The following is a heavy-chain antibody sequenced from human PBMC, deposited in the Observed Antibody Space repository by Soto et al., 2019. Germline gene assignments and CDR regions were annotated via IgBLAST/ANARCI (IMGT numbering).Heavy chain of an antibody. CDR3: AKMAQASGLDY. CDR2: ISSSGSTI. J-gene: IGHJ4*02. D-gene: IGHD3-3*01. Sequence: GGSLRLSCAASGFTFSDYYMSWIRQAPGKGLEWVSYISSSGSTIYYADSVKGRFTISRDNSKNTLYLQMNRLRAEDTAVYYCAKMAQASGLDYWGQGTLVTVSS. V-gene: IGHV3-11*01. CDR1: GFTFSDYY.